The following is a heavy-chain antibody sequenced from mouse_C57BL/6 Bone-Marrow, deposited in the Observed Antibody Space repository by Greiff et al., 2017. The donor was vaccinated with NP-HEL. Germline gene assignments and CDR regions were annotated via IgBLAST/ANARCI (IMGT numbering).Heavy chain of an antibody. V-gene: IGHV14-4*01. J-gene: IGHJ3*01. D-gene: IGHD2-10*01. CDR2: IDPEDGDT. CDR3: TLLALAY. Sequence: EVKLLESGAELVRPGASVKLSCTASGFNIKDDYMHWVKQRPEQGLEWIGWIDPEDGDTEYASKFQGKATITADTSSNTAYLQLSSLTSEDTAVYYCTLLALAYWGQGTLVTVSA. CDR1: GFNIKDDY.